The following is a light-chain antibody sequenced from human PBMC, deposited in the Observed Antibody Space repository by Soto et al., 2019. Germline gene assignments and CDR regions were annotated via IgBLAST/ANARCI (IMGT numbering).Light chain of an antibody. CDR1: QSFLYTSTNRNY. CDR2: WAS. Sequence: DIVMTQSPDSLAVSLGERATINCKSSQSFLYTSTNRNYLAWYQQKPGQPPKLLIYWASTRESGVPDRFSGSGSGTDFTLTISSLQAEDVAVYYCQQYYSTPRTFGQGTKVESK. V-gene: IGKV4-1*01. CDR3: QQYYSTPRT. J-gene: IGKJ1*01.